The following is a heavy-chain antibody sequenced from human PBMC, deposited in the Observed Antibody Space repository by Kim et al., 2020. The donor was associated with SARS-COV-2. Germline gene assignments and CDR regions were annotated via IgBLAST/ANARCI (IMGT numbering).Heavy chain of an antibody. Sequence: GGSLRLSCAASGFTFSSYGMHWVRQAPGKGLEWVAVIWYDGSNKYYADSVKGRFTISRDNSKNTLYLQMNSLRAEDTAVYYCARDWLVGDTTGVDYWGQGTLVTVSS. CDR3: ARDWLVGDTTGVDY. J-gene: IGHJ4*02. CDR1: GFTFSSYG. V-gene: IGHV3-33*01. D-gene: IGHD1-26*01. CDR2: IWYDGSNK.